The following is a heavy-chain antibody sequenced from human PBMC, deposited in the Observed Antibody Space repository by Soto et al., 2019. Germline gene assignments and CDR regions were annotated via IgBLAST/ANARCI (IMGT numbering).Heavy chain of an antibody. J-gene: IGHJ6*02. Sequence: QVQLQESGPGLVKPSQTLSLTCTVSGGSISSGGYYWSWIRQHPGKGLEWIGYIYYSGSTYYKPCLKSRVNISVDTSKNQFSLKLSSVSAADTALYYCARDTVEGQSGDYYYYGMDVWGQGTTVTVSS. CDR3: ARDTVEGQSGDYYYYGMDV. D-gene: IGHD2-8*02. CDR1: GGSISSGGYY. CDR2: IYYSGST. V-gene: IGHV4-31*03.